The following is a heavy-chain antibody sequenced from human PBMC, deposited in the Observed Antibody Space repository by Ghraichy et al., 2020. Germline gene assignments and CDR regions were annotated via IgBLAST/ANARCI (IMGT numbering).Heavy chain of an antibody. CDR3: ARENLRDCGGDRCYSGFDP. Sequence: SETLSLTCSVSGDSISSYYWSWIRQPPGKGLEWIGYIYYTGNTKNNPSLNSRVTISVDTSRNQFSLKLTSVTAADTAVYYCARENLRDCGGDRCYSGFDPWGQGTLVTVSS. J-gene: IGHJ5*02. CDR1: GDSISSYY. D-gene: IGHD2-15*01. V-gene: IGHV4-59*01. CDR2: IYYTGNT.